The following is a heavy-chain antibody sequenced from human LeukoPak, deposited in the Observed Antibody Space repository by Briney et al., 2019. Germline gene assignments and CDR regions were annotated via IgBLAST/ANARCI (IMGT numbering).Heavy chain of an antibody. CDR1: GGSISSYY. J-gene: IGHJ4*02. D-gene: IGHD2-2*01. CDR3: ARGPNQEVGLDY. Sequence: SETLSLTCTVSGGSISSYYWSWIRQPPGKGLEWIGYIYYSGSTNYNPSLKSRVTISVDTSKNQFSLKLSSVTAADTAVYYCARGPNQEVGLDYWGQGTLVTVSS. V-gene: IGHV4-59*01. CDR2: IYYSGST.